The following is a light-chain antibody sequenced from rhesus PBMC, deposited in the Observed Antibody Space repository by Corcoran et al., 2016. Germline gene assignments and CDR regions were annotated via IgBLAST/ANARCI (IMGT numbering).Light chain of an antibody. V-gene: IGKV3-24*04. Sequence: IVMTQSPATLALSPGERATLSCRAIHSLSNYLAWYNPKPGQAPRLLIYGSSSRATGVPERFSGSGSGTDFTLTISGREPEDVGIYCCLQSSTWPRTFGQGTKVEIK. CDR2: GSS. CDR3: LQSSTWPRT. J-gene: IGKJ1*01. CDR1: HSLSNY.